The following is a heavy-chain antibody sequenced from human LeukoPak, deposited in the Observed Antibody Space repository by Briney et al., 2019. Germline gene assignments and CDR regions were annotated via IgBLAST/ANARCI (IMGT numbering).Heavy chain of an antibody. Sequence: GGSLRLSCAASGFTFSSYWMSWVRQAPGKGLEWVANIKKDGSEKNYVDFVKGRFTISRDNAKSSLYLQMNSLRAEDTAVYFCARDPWPAAFDVWGHGTMVTVSS. CDR3: ARDPWPAAFDV. J-gene: IGHJ3*01. CDR2: IKKDGSEK. CDR1: GFTFSSYW. V-gene: IGHV3-7*01.